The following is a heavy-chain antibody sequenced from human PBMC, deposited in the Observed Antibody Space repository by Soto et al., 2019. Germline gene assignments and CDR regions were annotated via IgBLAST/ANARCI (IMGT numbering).Heavy chain of an antibody. CDR1: GYTLTELS. CDR2: FDPEDGET. D-gene: IGHD2-15*01. CDR3: ATSYCSGGCCSDGMDV. J-gene: IGHJ6*02. V-gene: IGHV1-24*01. Sequence: GASVKVSCKVSGYTLTELSMHWVRQAPGKGLEWMGGFDPEDGETIYAQKFQGRVTMTEDTSTDTAYMELSSLRSEDTAVYYCATSYCSGGCCSDGMDVWGQGTTVTVSS.